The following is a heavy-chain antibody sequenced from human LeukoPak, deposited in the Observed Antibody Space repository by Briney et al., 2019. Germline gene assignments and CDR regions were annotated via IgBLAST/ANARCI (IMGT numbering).Heavy chain of an antibody. V-gene: IGHV1-69*05. CDR3: ATELRG. CDR2: IIPIFGTA. J-gene: IGHJ4*02. Sequence: VRQXXXQGLELMGMIIPIFGTANYARQFQGRVTITTDESTSTAYMELSSLRSEDTAVYYCATELRGWGQGTLVTVSS.